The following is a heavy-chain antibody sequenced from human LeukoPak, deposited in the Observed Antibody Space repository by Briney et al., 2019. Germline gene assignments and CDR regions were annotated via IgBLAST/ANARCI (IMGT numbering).Heavy chain of an antibody. CDR2: IKEDGSEK. CDR1: GLTFSTDW. Sequence: GGSLRLSCAASGLTFSTDWMNWVRQAPGKGLEWVANIKEDGSEKYYVDSVKGRFTISRDNAKNSVYLQMNSLRAEDTAIYYCARNARGPGDYWGQGTVVTVSS. V-gene: IGHV3-7*01. CDR3: ARNARGPGDY. J-gene: IGHJ4*02. D-gene: IGHD2-2*01.